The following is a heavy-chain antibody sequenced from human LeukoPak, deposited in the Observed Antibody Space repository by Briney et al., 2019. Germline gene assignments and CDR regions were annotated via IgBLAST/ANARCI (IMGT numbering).Heavy chain of an antibody. J-gene: IGHJ2*01. V-gene: IGHV4-39*01. CDR3: ARHPDYGDHRGYFDL. CDR2: MYHSGST. CDR1: GGSISSGGYY. D-gene: IGHD4-17*01. Sequence: SETLSLACTVSGGSISSGGYYWGWIRQSPGKGLEWIGDMYHSGSTYYNPSLKSRVTISVDTSKNQFSLKLSSVTAADTALYYCARHPDYGDHRGYFDLWGRGTLVTVSS.